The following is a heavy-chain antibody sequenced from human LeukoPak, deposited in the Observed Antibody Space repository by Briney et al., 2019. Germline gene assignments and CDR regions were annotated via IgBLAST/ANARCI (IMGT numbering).Heavy chain of an antibody. V-gene: IGHV3-21*01. D-gene: IGHD1-7*01. CDR1: GFTFNAYS. CDR3: MRGATDTTRWFDP. CDR2: ISRARESI. J-gene: IGHJ5*02. Sequence: AGGSLRLSCAASGFTFNAYSMGWVRQAPGKGLEWVSIISRARESIFYADSVKGRFTISRDNAKNSLYLQMNGLRAEDTAAYYCMRGATDTTRWFDPWGQGTLVTVSS.